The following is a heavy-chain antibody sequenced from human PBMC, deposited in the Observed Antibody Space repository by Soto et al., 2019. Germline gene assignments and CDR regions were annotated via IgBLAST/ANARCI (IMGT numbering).Heavy chain of an antibody. CDR2: INHSGST. V-gene: IGHV4-34*01. D-gene: IGHD3-22*01. Sequence: SETLSLTCAVYGGSFSGYYWSWIRQPPGKGLEWIGEINHSGSTNYNPFLKSRVTISVDTSKNQFSLKLSSVTAADTAVYYCARGRAYYDSSGYPPKKYYFDYWGQGTLVTVSS. J-gene: IGHJ4*02. CDR3: ARGRAYYDSSGYPPKKYYFDY. CDR1: GGSFSGYY.